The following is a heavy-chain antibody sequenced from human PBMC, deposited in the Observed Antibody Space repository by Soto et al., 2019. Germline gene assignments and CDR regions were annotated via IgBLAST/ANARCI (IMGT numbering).Heavy chain of an antibody. V-gene: IGHV3-74*01. CDR2: INADGTST. CDR3: VKVLDRRVGLPRFYFDS. J-gene: IGHJ4*02. D-gene: IGHD4-17*01. CDR1: GFTFSNSW. Sequence: PGVSLILSCAASGFTFSNSWMHWVRQVSGKGLEWVSRINADGTSTSYADSVKGRFTISRDNAKNTLYLHVNSLRAEDTAVYYCVKVLDRRVGLPRFYFDSSGQGALVTVSS.